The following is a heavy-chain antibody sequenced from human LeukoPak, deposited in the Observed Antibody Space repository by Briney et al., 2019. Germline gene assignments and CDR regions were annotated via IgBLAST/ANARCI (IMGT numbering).Heavy chain of an antibody. Sequence: KASETLSLTCAVFGGSFSGYYWSWIRQAPGKGLEWIGEINESGDTKYNPSLKSRVTISVDTSENQFSLNVKSVTAADTAVYYCARALIVTPASCYMDVWGKGTTVTVSS. D-gene: IGHD3-22*01. CDR3: ARALIVTPASCYMDV. CDR2: INESGDT. CDR1: GGSFSGYY. V-gene: IGHV4-34*01. J-gene: IGHJ6*03.